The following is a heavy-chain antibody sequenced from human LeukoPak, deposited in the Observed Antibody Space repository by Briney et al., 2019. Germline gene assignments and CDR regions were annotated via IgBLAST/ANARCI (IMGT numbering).Heavy chain of an antibody. D-gene: IGHD5-24*01. CDR3: VRHDGRGGATMGALDS. V-gene: IGHV4-39*01. J-gene: IGHJ4*02. Sequence: SETLSLTCAVSAGSISSSSHHWGWIRQSPGKGLEWIGSIYYGRTTYYNPSLNSRVTISIVTSKNQFSLQLNSVTAADTAVYYCVRHDGRGGATMGALDSWGQGSLVTVSS. CDR2: IYYGRTT. CDR1: AGSISSSSHH.